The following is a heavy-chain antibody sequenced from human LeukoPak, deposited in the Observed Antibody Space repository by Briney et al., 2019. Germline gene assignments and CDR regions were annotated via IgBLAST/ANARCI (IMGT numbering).Heavy chain of an antibody. Sequence: GESLKISCKGSGYSFTSYWIGWVRQLPGKGLEWMGIIYPGDSDTRYSPSFQGQVTISADKSISTAYLQWSSLKASDTAMYYCARPASGKQWPREGAFDIWGQGTMVTVSS. CDR2: IYPGDSDT. J-gene: IGHJ3*02. D-gene: IGHD6-19*01. V-gene: IGHV5-51*01. CDR3: ARPASGKQWPREGAFDI. CDR1: GYSFTSYW.